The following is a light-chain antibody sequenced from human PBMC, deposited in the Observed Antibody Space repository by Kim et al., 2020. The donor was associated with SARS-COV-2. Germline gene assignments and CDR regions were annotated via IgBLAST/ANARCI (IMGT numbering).Light chain of an antibody. CDR2: QDS. V-gene: IGLV3-1*01. CDR1: KLGDKY. Sequence: PEQTASITCAGDKLGDKYACWYQQKPGQSPVLVIYQDSKRPSGIPERFSGSNSGNTATLTISGTQAMDEADYYCQAWDSSTAWIFGGGTQLTVL. CDR3: QAWDSSTAWI. J-gene: IGLJ2*01.